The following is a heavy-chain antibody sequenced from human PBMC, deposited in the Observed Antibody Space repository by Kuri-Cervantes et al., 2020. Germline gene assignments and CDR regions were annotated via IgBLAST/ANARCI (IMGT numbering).Heavy chain of an antibody. CDR2: IIPIFGTA. V-gene: IGHV1-69*13. CDR1: GGTFSSYA. D-gene: IGHD1-26*01. J-gene: IGHJ6*02. CDR3: ARELVTPYYYYGMDV. Sequence: SVKVSCKASGGTFSSYAISWVRQAPGQGLEWMGGIIPIFGTANYAQKFQGRVTITADESTSTVYMELSSLRSEDTAVYYCARELVTPYYYYGMDVWGQGTTVTVSS.